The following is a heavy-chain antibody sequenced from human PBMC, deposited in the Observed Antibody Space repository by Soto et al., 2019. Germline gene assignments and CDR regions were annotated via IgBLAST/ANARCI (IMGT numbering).Heavy chain of an antibody. Sequence: QVQLAQSGTEVKKPGSSVKVSCKASGGTFRNYPINWVRQAPGQGLEWMGSIFPITDIPDYAQKFQARLTISAEKSTTTAYIELSGLTSDDTAMYFCARSTLVVLNYFESWGQGTLVTVSS. V-gene: IGHV1-69*02. CDR3: ARSTLVVLNYFES. CDR2: IFPITDIP. CDR1: GGTFRNYP. D-gene: IGHD1-1*01. J-gene: IGHJ4*02.